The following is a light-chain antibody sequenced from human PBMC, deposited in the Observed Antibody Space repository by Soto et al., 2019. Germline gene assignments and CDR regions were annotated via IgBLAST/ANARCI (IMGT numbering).Light chain of an antibody. J-gene: IGKJ4*01. CDR2: GAS. Sequence: EIVLTQSPGTLSLSPGERATLSCRASQSVSSNHLAWYQQKPGQAPRLLIYGASSRATGIPDRFSGSGSGTDFTLTINRLEPEDFAVYYCQQYGSSPAFGGGNKVEIK. CDR3: QQYGSSPA. V-gene: IGKV3-20*01. CDR1: QSVSSNH.